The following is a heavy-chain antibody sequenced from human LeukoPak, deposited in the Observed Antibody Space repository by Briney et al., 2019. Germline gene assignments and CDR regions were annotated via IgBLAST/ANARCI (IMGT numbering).Heavy chain of an antibody. Sequence: SETLSLTCTVSGGSISSYYWSWIRQPPGKGLEWIGYIYYSGSTNYNPSLKSRVTISVDTSKNQFSLKLSSVTAADTAVYYCARDSSGWATYNWFDPWGQGTLVTVSS. CDR2: IYYSGST. D-gene: IGHD6-19*01. V-gene: IGHV4-59*12. CDR3: ARDSSGWATYNWFDP. J-gene: IGHJ5*02. CDR1: GGSISSYY.